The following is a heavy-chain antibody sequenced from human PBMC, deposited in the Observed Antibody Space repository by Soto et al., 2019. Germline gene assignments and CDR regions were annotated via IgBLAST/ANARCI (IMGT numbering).Heavy chain of an antibody. CDR1: GWTFGTYS. V-gene: IGHV3-48*02. CDR3: ARLYYDYV. J-gene: IGHJ6*02. Sequence: GSLRLSCAASGWTFGTYSMNWVRQAPGKGLEWIAYINSDSDNIMYADSVKGRFTISRDNAKNSLFLQMNSLTDEDTAVYYCARLYYDYVWGQGTTVTVSS. D-gene: IGHD3-3*01. CDR2: INSDSDNI.